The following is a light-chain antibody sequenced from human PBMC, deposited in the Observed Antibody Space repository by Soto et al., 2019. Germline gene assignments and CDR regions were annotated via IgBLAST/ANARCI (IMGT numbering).Light chain of an antibody. V-gene: IGLV2-11*01. J-gene: IGLJ1*01. CDR3: CSDAGRYSVYV. Sequence: QSALTQPRSVSGSPGQSVTISCTGTSSDVGDYNYVSWYQQHPGKAPKLMIYDVSKWPSGVPDRFSGSKSGNTASLTISGLQAEDEADYSCCSDAGRYSVYVFGTGTKLTVL. CDR1: SSDVGDYNY. CDR2: DVS.